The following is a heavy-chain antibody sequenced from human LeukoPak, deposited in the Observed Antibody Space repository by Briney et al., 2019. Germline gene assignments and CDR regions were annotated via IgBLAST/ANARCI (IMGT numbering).Heavy chain of an antibody. Sequence: SSETLSLTCTVSGGSISSGDYYWSWIRQPPGKGLEWIGYIYYSGSTYYNPSLKSRVTISVDTSKNQFSLKLSSVTAADTAVYYCARLVVVTARGAFDIWGQGTMVTVSS. J-gene: IGHJ3*02. V-gene: IGHV4-30-4*01. CDR2: IYYSGST. CDR3: ARLVVVTARGAFDI. CDR1: GGSISSGDYY. D-gene: IGHD2-21*02.